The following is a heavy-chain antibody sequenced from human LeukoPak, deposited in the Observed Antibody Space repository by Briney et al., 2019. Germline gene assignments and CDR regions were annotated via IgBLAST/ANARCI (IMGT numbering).Heavy chain of an antibody. D-gene: IGHD6-19*01. V-gene: IGHV3-7*01. J-gene: IGHJ4*02. Sequence: GGSLRLSCAASGFTFNSYWMTWVRQAPGKGLEWVANIKQDGTEKYYVDSVKGRFTISRDNAKKSLYLQMNSLRAEDTAVYYCARERGYSSGWYVGYWGQGTLVTVSS. CDR3: ARERGYSSGWYVGY. CDR2: IKQDGTEK. CDR1: GFTFNSYW.